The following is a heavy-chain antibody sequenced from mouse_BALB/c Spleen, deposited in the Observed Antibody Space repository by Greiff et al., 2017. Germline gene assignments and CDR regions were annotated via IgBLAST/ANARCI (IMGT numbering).Heavy chain of an antibody. CDR2: IDPANGNT. D-gene: IGHD2-2*01. J-gene: IGHJ4*01. V-gene: IGHV14-3*02. CDR1: GFNIKDTY. CDR3: ASFYGFYAMDY. Sequence: VQLQQSGAELVKPGASVKLSCTASGFNIKDTYMHWVKQRPEQGLEWIGRIDPANGNTKYDPKFQGKATITADTSSNTAYLQLSSLTSEDTAVYYCASFYGFYAMDYWGQGTSVTVSS.